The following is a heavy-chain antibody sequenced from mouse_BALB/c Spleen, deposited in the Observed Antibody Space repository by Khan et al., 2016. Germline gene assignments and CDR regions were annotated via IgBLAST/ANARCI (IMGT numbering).Heavy chain of an antibody. J-gene: IGHJ4*01. CDR3: LCGHVALDH. V-gene: IGHV6-6*02. D-gene: IGHD3-3*01. CDR2: IRLKSNNYAT. CDR1: GFTFSSYW. Sequence: EVKLEESGGGLVQPGGSMKLSCVASGFTFSSYWMNWVRQSQEKGLEWVAEIRLKSNNYATHYAESVKGRFTISRDDSKSSVHLQMNNLRVEDTGNYYYLCGHVALDHWGQGTSVTVSS.